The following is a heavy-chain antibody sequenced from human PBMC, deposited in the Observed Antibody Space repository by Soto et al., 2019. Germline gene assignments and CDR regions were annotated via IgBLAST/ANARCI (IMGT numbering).Heavy chain of an antibody. CDR3: VSRTVTTFNAFDI. D-gene: IGHD4-17*01. V-gene: IGHV4-39*01. J-gene: IGHJ3*02. CDR2: IYYSENT. Sequence: QLQLQESGPGLVKPSETLSLTCTVSGGSISRSNYYWGWVRQPPGQGLEWIGSIYYSENTYYNPSLKSRVTIYLDTSKYQFSLRLSSVTAADTAVYYCVSRTVTTFNAFDIWGQGTMVTVSS. CDR1: GGSISRSNYY.